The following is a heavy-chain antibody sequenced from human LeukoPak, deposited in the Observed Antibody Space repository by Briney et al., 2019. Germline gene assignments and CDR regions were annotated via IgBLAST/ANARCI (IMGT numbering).Heavy chain of an antibody. V-gene: IGHV3-23*01. J-gene: IGHJ4*02. Sequence: GGSLRLSCVGSGFTFNKDDINWVRQAPGKGLEWVSGVTANGANTFYADSVKGRFTVARDNSMNTLYLQMNSLRVEDTAVYYCAKVPWGSLNMIVVWGQRTLVTVSS. CDR3: AKVPWGSLNMIVV. CDR2: VTANGANT. CDR1: GFTFNKDD. D-gene: IGHD3-22*01.